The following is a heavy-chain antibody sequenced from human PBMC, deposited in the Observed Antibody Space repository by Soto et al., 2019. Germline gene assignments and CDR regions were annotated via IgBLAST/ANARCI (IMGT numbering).Heavy chain of an antibody. D-gene: IGHD1-26*01. CDR3: ARLVGATGDDY. Sequence: SETLSLTCAVYGGSFSGCYWSWIRQPPGKGLEWIGEINHSGSTNYNPSLKSRVTISVDTSKNQFSLKLSSVTAADTAVYYCARLVGATGDDYWGQGTLVTVSS. CDR1: GGSFSGCY. V-gene: IGHV4-34*01. CDR2: INHSGST. J-gene: IGHJ4*02.